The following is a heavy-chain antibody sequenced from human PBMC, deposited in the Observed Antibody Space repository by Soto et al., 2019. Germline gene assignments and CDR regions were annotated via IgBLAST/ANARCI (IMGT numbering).Heavy chain of an antibody. J-gene: IGHJ6*02. CDR3: ARQTSHWGFEV. D-gene: IGHD7-27*01. CDR2: GYLCGVT. Sequence: SETLSLTCTVSGGSVSSGGFYYHWLRQPPGKGLEWIGYGYLCGVTNYSRSLKCRLTISVDTSATRISLKLASVTSVDTAVYYCARQTSHWGFEVWGQGTTVTVSS. CDR1: GGSVSSGGFY. V-gene: IGHV4-61*08.